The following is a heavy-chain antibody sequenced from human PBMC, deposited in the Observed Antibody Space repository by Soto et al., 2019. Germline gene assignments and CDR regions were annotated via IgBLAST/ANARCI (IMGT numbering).Heavy chain of an antibody. CDR3: ARGLRWTRSFDF. D-gene: IGHD1-1*01. J-gene: IGHJ4*02. CDR1: GGYISSTSYY. Sequence: QLQLQESGPGLVKPSETLSLICSVSGGYISSTSYYWGWIRHSPGTALEWIASIYYTGTTYYNPSLKGRVAISVDTSKTQVSLKVNAVTAADTAVYYCARGLRWTRSFDFWGQGTLVTGSS. CDR2: IYYTGTT. V-gene: IGHV4-39*01.